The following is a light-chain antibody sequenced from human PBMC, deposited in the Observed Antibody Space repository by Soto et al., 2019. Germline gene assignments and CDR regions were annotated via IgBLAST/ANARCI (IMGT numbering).Light chain of an antibody. V-gene: IGKV3-11*01. CDR3: QQRSNWYT. J-gene: IGKJ2*01. Sequence: IVLTQSPASLSLSPGERATLSCRASLSVYTSLAWFQQKPGQAPRLLIYDAFNRATGIPARFSGSGSGTDFTLTISSLEPEDVAVYYCQQRSNWYTFGQGTKLEIK. CDR1: LSVYTS. CDR2: DAF.